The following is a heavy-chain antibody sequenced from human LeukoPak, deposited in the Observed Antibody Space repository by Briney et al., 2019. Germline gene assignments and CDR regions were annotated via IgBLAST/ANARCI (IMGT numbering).Heavy chain of an antibody. CDR3: ARVSGYLWESYFDY. Sequence: SETLSLTCTVSGGSISSYYWSWIRQPPGKGLEWIGYIYYSGSTNYNPSLKSRVTISVDMSKNQFSLKLSSVTAADTAVYYCARVSGYLWESYFDYWGQGTLVTDSS. CDR2: IYYSGST. CDR1: GGSISSYY. D-gene: IGHD5-12*01. V-gene: IGHV4-59*01. J-gene: IGHJ4*02.